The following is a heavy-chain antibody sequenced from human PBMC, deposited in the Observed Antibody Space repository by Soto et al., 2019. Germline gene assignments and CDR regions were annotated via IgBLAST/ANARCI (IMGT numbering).Heavy chain of an antibody. V-gene: IGHV4-30-4*01. CDR2: IYYSGST. D-gene: IGHD5-18*01. Sequence: QVQLQESGPGLVKPSQTLSLTGTVSVGSISSGDYYCSWIRQPPGKGLEWIGYIYYSGSTYYNPSLKSRVTISVDPSKNQFSLKLSSVTAADTAVYYCASLKLGYSTFDPWGQGTLVTVSS. CDR3: ASLKLGYSTFDP. J-gene: IGHJ5*02. CDR1: VGSISSGDYY.